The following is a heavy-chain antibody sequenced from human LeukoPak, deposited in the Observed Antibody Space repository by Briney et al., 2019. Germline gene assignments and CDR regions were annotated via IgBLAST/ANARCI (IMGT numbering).Heavy chain of an antibody. CDR1: GFTFSDYA. V-gene: IGHV3-21*01. Sequence: GGSLRLSCAASGFTFSDYAMSWVRQAPGKGLEWVSSISSSSSYIYYADSVKGRFTISRDNAKNSLYLQMNSLRAEDTAVYYCARDPVFDYWGQGTLVTVSS. J-gene: IGHJ4*02. CDR3: ARDPVFDY. CDR2: ISSSSSYI.